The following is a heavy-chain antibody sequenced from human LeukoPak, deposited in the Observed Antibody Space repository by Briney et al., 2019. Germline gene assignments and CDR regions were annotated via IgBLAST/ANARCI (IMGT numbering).Heavy chain of an antibody. CDR1: GGSISSGSYY. Sequence: PSETLSLTCTVSGGSISSGSYYWSWIRQPAGKGLEWIGRIYTSGSTNYNPSLKSRVTISVDTSKNQFSLKLSSVTAADTAVYYCARGPSSWFKYYFDYWGQGTLVTVSS. CDR2: IYTSGST. CDR3: ARGPSSWFKYYFDY. D-gene: IGHD6-13*01. V-gene: IGHV4-61*02. J-gene: IGHJ4*02.